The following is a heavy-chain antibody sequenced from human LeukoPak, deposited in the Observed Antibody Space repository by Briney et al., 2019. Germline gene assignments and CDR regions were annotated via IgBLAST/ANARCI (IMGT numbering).Heavy chain of an antibody. Sequence: GASVKVSCKASGYTFTSYGISWVRQAPGQGLEWMGWISAYNGNTNYAQKLQGRVTMTTDTSTSTAYMELRSLRSDDTAVYYCARDQAPTVTPFFDYWGQGTLVTVSS. CDR3: ARDQAPTVTPFFDY. D-gene: IGHD4-17*01. CDR2: ISAYNGNT. J-gene: IGHJ4*02. V-gene: IGHV1-18*01. CDR1: GYTFTSYG.